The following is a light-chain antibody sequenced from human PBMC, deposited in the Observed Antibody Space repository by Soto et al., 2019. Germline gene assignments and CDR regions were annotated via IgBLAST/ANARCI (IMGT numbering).Light chain of an antibody. Sequence: QSVLTQPPSASGSPGQSVTISCTGTSSDVGGYNFVSWYQHHPGKAPKLIIYEVNKRPSGVPNRFSGSKSANTASLTVSGLQAEDEADYYCNSYAGSNIYVFGTGTKVTVL. V-gene: IGLV2-8*01. CDR2: EVN. J-gene: IGLJ1*01. CDR1: SSDVGGYNF. CDR3: NSYAGSNIYV.